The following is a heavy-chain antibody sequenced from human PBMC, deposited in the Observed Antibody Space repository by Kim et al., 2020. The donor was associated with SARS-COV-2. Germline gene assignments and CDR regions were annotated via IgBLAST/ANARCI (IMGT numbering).Heavy chain of an antibody. J-gene: IGHJ4*02. CDR1: GGSISSYY. D-gene: IGHD6-13*01. CDR3: ARHPGIAAAEANYFDY. CDR2: IYYSGST. V-gene: IGHV4-59*08. Sequence: SETLSLTCTVSGGSISSYYWSWIRQPPGKGLEWIGYIYYSGSTNYNPSLKSRVTISVDTSKNQFSLKLSSVTAADTAVYYCARHPGIAAAEANYFDYWGQGTLVTVSS.